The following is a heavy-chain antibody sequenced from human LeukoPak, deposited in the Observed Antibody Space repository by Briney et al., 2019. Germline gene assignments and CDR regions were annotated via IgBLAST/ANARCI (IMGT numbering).Heavy chain of an antibody. J-gene: IGHJ4*02. CDR1: GFTFSTYS. CDR2: ISRSSSSI. Sequence: TGGSLRLSCAASGFTFSTYSMNWVRQAPGKVLEWVSYISRSSSSIFYADSVKGRFTISRDNAKNSLYLQMNSLRAEDTAVYYCARSIVGATNIDYWGQGTLVTVSS. CDR3: ARSIVGATNIDY. V-gene: IGHV3-48*04. D-gene: IGHD1-26*01.